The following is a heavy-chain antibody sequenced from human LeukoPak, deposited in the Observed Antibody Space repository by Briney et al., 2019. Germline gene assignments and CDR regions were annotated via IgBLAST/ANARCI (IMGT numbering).Heavy chain of an antibody. Sequence: SETLSLTCNVSGDSMDSSESFWGWIRQTPGKGLEWIGEINHSGSTNYNPSLKSRVTISVDTSKNQFSLKLSSVTAADTAVYYCARGRTIVVVHKRGFDPWGQGTLVTVSS. D-gene: IGHD3-22*01. V-gene: IGHV4-39*07. CDR3: ARGRTIVVVHKRGFDP. CDR2: INHSGST. J-gene: IGHJ5*02. CDR1: GDSMDSSESF.